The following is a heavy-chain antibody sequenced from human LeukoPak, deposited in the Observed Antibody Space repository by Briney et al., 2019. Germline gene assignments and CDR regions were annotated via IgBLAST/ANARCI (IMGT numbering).Heavy chain of an antibody. CDR1: GGTFSSYA. CDR3: ASVGALPSGPIIGAFDI. CDR2: IIPILGIA. J-gene: IGHJ3*02. Sequence: ASVKVSCKASGGTFSSYAISWVRQAPGQGLEWMGRIIPILGIANYAQKFQGRVTITADESTSTAYMELSSLRSEDTAVYYCASVGALPSGPIIGAFDIWGQGTMVTVSS. V-gene: IGHV1-69*04. D-gene: IGHD1-26*01.